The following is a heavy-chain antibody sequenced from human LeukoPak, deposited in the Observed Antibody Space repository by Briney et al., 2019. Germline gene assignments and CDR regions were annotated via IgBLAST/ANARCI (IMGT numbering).Heavy chain of an antibody. Sequence: GGSLRLSCATSGFTFSSFSMNWVRQAPGKGLEWVSLIYSGGSTYYADSVKGRFTISRDNSKNTMFLQMNSLRDEDTAVYYCARVIEARHFDYWGLGTLVTVSS. CDR1: GFTFSSFS. CDR2: IYSGGST. D-gene: IGHD6-6*01. CDR3: ARVIEARHFDY. J-gene: IGHJ4*02. V-gene: IGHV3-66*01.